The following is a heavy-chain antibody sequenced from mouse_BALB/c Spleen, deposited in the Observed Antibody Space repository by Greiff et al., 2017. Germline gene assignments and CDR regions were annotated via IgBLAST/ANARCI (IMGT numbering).Heavy chain of an antibody. J-gene: IGHJ3*01. CDR3: TRGTTGFAY. V-gene: IGHV5-6-4*01. Sequence: DVMLVESGGGLVKPGGSLKLSCAASGFTFSSYTMSWVRQTPEKRLEWVATISSGGSYTYYPDSVKGRFTISRDNAKNTLYLQMSSLKSEDTAMYYCTRGTTGFAYWGQGTLVTVSA. CDR2: ISSGGSYT. CDR1: GFTFSSYT. D-gene: IGHD1-1*01.